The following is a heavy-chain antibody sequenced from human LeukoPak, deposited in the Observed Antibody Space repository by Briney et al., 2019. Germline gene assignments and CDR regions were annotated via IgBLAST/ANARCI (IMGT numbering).Heavy chain of an antibody. CDR1: GYTFTSYA. D-gene: IGHD4-17*01. CDR2: INPNSGGT. V-gene: IGHV1-2*02. J-gene: IGHJ3*02. Sequence: ASVKVSCKASGYTFTSYAMNWVRQAPGQGLEWMGWINPNSGGTNYAQKFQGRVTMTRDTSISTAYMELSRLRSDDTAVYYCASLLTTVTTPDAFDIWGQGTMVTVSS. CDR3: ASLLTTVTTPDAFDI.